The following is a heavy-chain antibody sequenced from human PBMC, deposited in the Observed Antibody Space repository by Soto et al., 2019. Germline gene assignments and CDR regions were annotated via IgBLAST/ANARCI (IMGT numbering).Heavy chain of an antibody. CDR3: PRPRSMSSSGFDI. Sequence: EVQLVESGGGLVQPGGSLRLSCVASGYTFSSHWIHWVRQAPGQGLVGVSRINPDGSFTSYADSVKGRFTISRDNAKNTLYLEINSLRGEDTAVYYCPRPRSMSSSGFDIWGQGTMVTVSS. CDR2: INPDGSFT. J-gene: IGHJ3*02. D-gene: IGHD6-6*01. V-gene: IGHV3-74*01. CDR1: GYTFSSHW.